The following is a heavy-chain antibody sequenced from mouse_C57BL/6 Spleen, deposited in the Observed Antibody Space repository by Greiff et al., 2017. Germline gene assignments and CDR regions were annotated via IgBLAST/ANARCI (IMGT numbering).Heavy chain of an antibody. CDR2: IHPGGGDT. Sequence: VQLQQPGAELVKPGASVKLSCKASGYTFTSYWMHWVKQRPGQGLEWIGRIHPGGGDTNYHEKFKGKATLTVDKTSSTAYMQRSSLTSEDSSVYYGAIDAGKYDYAMDYWGQGTLGTVSS. D-gene: IGHD2-1*01. J-gene: IGHJ4*01. V-gene: IGHV1-74*01. CDR3: AIDAGKYDYAMDY. CDR1: GYTFTSYW.